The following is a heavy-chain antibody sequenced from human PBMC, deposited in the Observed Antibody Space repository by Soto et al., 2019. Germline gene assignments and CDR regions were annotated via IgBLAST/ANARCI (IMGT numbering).Heavy chain of an antibody. CDR2: IYYSGTT. D-gene: IGHD5-12*01. V-gene: IGHV4-59*01. Sequence: SETLSLTCTVSGGSISSYFWSLIRQPPGKGLEYIGYIYYSGTTNYNPSLSSRVTTSVDTSKNQFSLKLTSITAADTAVYYCARASTNTISYFDYWGQGILVTVSS. J-gene: IGHJ4*01. CDR1: GGSISSYF. CDR3: ARASTNTISYFDY.